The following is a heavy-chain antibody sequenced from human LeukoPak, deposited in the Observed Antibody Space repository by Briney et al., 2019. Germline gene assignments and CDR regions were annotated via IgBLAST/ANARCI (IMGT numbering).Heavy chain of an antibody. V-gene: IGHV4-61*05. CDR1: GGSISSRSYY. CDR3: ARVVAAAGLLDY. Sequence: SETLSLTCTVSGGSISSRSYYWTWIRQPPGKGLEWIGYIYYSGSTNYNPSLKSRVTMSVDTSKNQLSLKLNSVTAADTAVYYCARVVAAAGLLDYWGQGTLVTVSS. D-gene: IGHD6-13*01. CDR2: IYYSGST. J-gene: IGHJ4*02.